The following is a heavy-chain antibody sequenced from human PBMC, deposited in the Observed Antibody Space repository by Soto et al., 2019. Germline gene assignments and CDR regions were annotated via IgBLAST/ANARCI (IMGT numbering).Heavy chain of an antibody. D-gene: IGHD2-15*01. J-gene: IGHJ4*02. Sequence: LRLSCAASGFTFSDHAMTWVRQAPGKGLKWVSSISSLGTTRNYAESVMGRFTVSRDNAKNSLFLQMNSLSAEDTAVYYCARAGRFCGAGSCYFDYWGQGTLVTVSS. V-gene: IGHV3-11*01. CDR3: ARAGRFCGAGSCYFDY. CDR2: ISSLGTTR. CDR1: GFTFSDHA.